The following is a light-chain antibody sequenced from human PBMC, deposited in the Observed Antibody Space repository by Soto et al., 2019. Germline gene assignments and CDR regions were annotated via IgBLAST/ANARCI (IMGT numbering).Light chain of an antibody. CDR1: SSDVGAYNF. CDR3: SSYTTTNTPYV. Sequence: QSVLTQPASVSGSPGQSITISCSGTSSDVGAYNFVSWYQVHPGRAPKLIISEVTARPSGVSHRFSGSKSGNSASLTISGLQAEDEAEYYCSSYTTTNTPYVFGSGTKLTVL. V-gene: IGLV2-14*01. CDR2: EVT. J-gene: IGLJ1*01.